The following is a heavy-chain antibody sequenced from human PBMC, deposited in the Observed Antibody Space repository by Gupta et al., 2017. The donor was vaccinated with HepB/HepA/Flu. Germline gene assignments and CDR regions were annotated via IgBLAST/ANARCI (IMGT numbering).Heavy chain of an antibody. J-gene: IGHJ3*02. V-gene: IGHV4-59*08. CDR3: ARHNSDRGYSYGEDAFDI. CDR2: IYYSGST. Sequence: SYYWSWIRQPPGKGLEWIGYIYYSGSTNYNPSLKSRVTISVDTSKNQFSLKLSSVTAADTAVYYCARHNSDRGYSYGEDAFDIWGQGTMVTVSS. D-gene: IGHD5-18*01. CDR1: SYY.